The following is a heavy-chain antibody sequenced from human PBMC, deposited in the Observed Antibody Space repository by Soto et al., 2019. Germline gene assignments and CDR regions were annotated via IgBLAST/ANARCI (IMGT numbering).Heavy chain of an antibody. CDR1: GFTFSSYA. V-gene: IGHV3-23*01. Sequence: VQSLESGGGLVQPGGSLRLSCATSGFTFSSYAMAWVRQAPGKGLEWVSAISGSGGITYHAASVKGRFSISRDNSRDMLYLKMNSLGAEDTAVYYFARAAHHAFWSGHYYTDAWGIGTTVTVTS. J-gene: IGHJ6*03. CDR3: ARAAHHAFWSGHYYTDA. CDR2: ISGSGGIT. D-gene: IGHD3-3*01.